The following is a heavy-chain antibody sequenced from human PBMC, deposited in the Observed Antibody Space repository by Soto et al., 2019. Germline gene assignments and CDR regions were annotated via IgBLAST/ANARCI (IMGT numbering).Heavy chain of an antibody. CDR3: ARHSYDGSGYYYGDF. CDR2: IDPSDSDT. Sequence: PGESLKISCKGSGYSFTSYWITWVRQMPGKGLQWMGRIDPSDSDTNYNPSFQGHVTFSVDKSISTAYLHCSSLKASDTAIFYCARHSYDGSGYYYGDFWGQGTLVTVSS. V-gene: IGHV5-10-1*01. D-gene: IGHD3-22*01. J-gene: IGHJ4*02. CDR1: GYSFTSYW.